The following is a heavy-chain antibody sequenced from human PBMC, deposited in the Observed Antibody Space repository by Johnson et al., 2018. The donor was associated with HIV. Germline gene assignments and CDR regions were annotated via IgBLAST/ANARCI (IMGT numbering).Heavy chain of an antibody. CDR3: AKGVKIFHASDI. CDR2: IKLDGSDK. CDR1: GFTFSSFW. V-gene: IGHV3-7*01. J-gene: IGHJ3*02. Sequence: VQLVESGGGLVQPGGSLTLSCVASGFTFSSFWMTWVRQAPGKGLEWVANIKLDGSDKYYVDSVKGRFTISRDNTKNSVYLLMNSLRVEDTDLYYCAKGVKIFHASDIWGQGTMVTVSS.